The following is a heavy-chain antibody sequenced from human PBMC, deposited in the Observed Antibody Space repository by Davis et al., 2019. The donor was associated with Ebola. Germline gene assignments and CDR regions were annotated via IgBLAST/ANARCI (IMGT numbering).Heavy chain of an antibody. CDR1: GFTFSSYG. J-gene: IGHJ4*02. CDR3: ARGTIVGATGIDY. D-gene: IGHD1-26*01. CDR2: ISYDGSNK. Sequence: GESLKISCAASGFTFSSYGMHWVRQAPGKGLEWVAVISYDGSNKYYADSVKGRFTISRDNSKNTLYLQMNSLRAEDTAVYYCARGTIVGATGIDYWGQGTLVTVSS. V-gene: IGHV3-30*03.